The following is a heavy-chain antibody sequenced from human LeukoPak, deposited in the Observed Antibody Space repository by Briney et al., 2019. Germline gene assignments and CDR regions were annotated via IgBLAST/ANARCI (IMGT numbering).Heavy chain of an antibody. CDR3: AHRKNYYDSSVFDN. CDR1: GFSLNTRGVG. Sequence: ESGPTLVNPTQTLTLTCTFSGFSLNTRGVGVGWIRQPPGRALEWLALLYWDDDRRYSPSLKSRLTITKDTSKNQVVLTMTNMDPVDTATYFCAHRKNYYDSSVFDNWGQGTLVTVSS. CDR2: LYWDDDR. V-gene: IGHV2-5*02. D-gene: IGHD3-22*01. J-gene: IGHJ4*02.